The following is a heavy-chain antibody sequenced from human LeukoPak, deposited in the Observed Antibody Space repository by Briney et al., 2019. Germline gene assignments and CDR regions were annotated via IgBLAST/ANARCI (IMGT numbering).Heavy chain of an antibody. CDR3: ARDGFRFLELYYFDY. J-gene: IGHJ4*02. CDR2: IYTSGST. V-gene: IGHV4-4*07. D-gene: IGHD3-3*01. Sequence: PSETLSLTCTVSGGSISSYYWSWLRQPAGKGLEWIGRIYTSGSTNYNPSLKSRVTMSVDTSKSQFSLKLSSVTAADTAVYYCARDGFRFLELYYFDYWGQGTLVTVSS. CDR1: GGSISSYY.